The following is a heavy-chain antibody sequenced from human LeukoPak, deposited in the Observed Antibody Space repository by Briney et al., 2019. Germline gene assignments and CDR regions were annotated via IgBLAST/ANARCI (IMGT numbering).Heavy chain of an antibody. J-gene: IGHJ1*01. CDR2: ISAYNGNT. CDR1: GYTFTGYG. CDR3: ARAVDYPHDYGDYGPTEYFQH. D-gene: IGHD4-17*01. Sequence: EASVKVSCKASGYTFTGYGISWVRQAPGQGLEWMGWISAYNGNTNYAQKLQGRVTMTTDTSTSTAYMELRSLRSDDTAVYYCARAVDYPHDYGDYGPTEYFQHWGQGTLVTVSS. V-gene: IGHV1-18*01.